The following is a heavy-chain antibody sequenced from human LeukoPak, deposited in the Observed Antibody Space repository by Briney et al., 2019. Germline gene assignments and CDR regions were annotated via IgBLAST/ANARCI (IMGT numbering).Heavy chain of an antibody. V-gene: IGHV3-23*01. CDR3: AKEYAIFGVVMNAFDI. CDR2: ISGSGGST. Sequence: GGSLRLSCAASGFTFSSYAMSWVRQAPGKGLVWVSAISGSGGSTYYADSVKGRFTISRDNSKNTLYLQMNSLRAEDTAVYYCAKEYAIFGVVMNAFDIWGQGTMVTVSS. CDR1: GFTFSSYA. J-gene: IGHJ3*02. D-gene: IGHD3-3*01.